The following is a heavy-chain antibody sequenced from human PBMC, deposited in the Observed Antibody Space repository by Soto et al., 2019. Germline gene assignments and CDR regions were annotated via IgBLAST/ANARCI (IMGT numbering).Heavy chain of an antibody. CDR1: GDSVSSNSAA. V-gene: IGHV6-1*01. CDR3: ARGGYDILTGYSGYYYYGMDV. J-gene: IGHJ6*02. D-gene: IGHD3-9*01. CDR2: TYYRSKWYN. Sequence: SQTLSLTCAISGDSVSSNSAAWNWIRQSPPRGLEWLGRTYYRSKWYNDYAVSVESRITINPDTSKNQFSLQLNSVTPEDTAVYYCARGGYDILTGYSGYYYYGMDVWGQGTTVTVSS.